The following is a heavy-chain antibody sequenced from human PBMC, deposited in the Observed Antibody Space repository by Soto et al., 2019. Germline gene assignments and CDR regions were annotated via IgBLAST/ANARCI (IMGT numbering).Heavy chain of an antibody. D-gene: IGHD1-26*01. CDR2: IYYSGTT. J-gene: IGHJ4*02. CDR3: ARVVSGSYLDY. Sequence: LSLTCTVSGGTITTGGHFWSWIRQYPGKGLEWIGYIYYSGTTHYNPSLKSRVTISIDTSKNQFSLNLSSLTAADTAVYYCARVVSGSYLDYWGQGTLVTVSS. V-gene: IGHV4-31*03. CDR1: GGTITTGGHF.